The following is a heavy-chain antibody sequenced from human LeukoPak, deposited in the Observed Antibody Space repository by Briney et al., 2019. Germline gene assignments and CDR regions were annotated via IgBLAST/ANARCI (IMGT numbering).Heavy chain of an antibody. CDR3: GRGAVRGGTNFDY. V-gene: IGHV6-1*01. CDR1: GDSVSGSPAV. Sequence: LSQTLSLTCAISGDSVSGSPAVWNWIRQSPSRGLEWLVRAYYRSKWFIDYALSVKGRLTITPETSKNQFSLQLNSVTAEDTAVYYCGRGAVRGGTNFDYWGQGTLVTVSS. CDR2: AYYRSKWFI. D-gene: IGHD3-10*01. J-gene: IGHJ4*02.